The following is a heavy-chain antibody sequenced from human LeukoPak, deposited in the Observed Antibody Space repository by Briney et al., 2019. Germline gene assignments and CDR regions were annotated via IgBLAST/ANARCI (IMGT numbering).Heavy chain of an antibody. J-gene: IGHJ4*02. D-gene: IGHD3-3*01. CDR3: ARALSG. V-gene: IGHV3-7*03. CDR2: IKQDGSEK. Sequence: PGGSLRLSCAASGFTFSNYWMHWVRQAPGKGLEWVANIKQDGSEKYYVGSVKGRFSISRDNAKNSVYLQMNSLRAEDTAVYYCARALSGWGQGNLVTVSS. CDR1: GFTFSNYW.